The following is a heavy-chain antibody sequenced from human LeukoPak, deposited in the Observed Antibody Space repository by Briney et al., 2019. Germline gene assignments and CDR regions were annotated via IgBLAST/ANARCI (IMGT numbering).Heavy chain of an antibody. Sequence: SETLSLTCTVCGGPISSYYWSWIRQPPGKGLEWIGYIYYSGSTNYNPSLKSRVTISVDTSKNQFSLKLSSVTAADTAVYYCARVGYAWGQGALVTVSS. V-gene: IGHV4-59*01. CDR2: IYYSGST. CDR3: ARVGYA. D-gene: IGHD2-15*01. CDR1: GGPISSYY. J-gene: IGHJ4*02.